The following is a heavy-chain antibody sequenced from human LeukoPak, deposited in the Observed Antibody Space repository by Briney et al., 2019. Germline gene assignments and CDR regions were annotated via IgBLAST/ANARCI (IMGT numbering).Heavy chain of an antibody. CDR1: GGSISSGDYY. CDR3: ARVYSSSWYWFDP. Sequence: SQTLSLTCTVSGGSISSGDYYWRWIRQPPGKGLEWIGYTYYSGSTYYNPSLKSRVTISVDTSRNQFSLKLSSVTAADTAVYYCARVYSSSWYWFDPWGQGTLVTVSS. D-gene: IGHD6-13*01. V-gene: IGHV4-30-4*08. CDR2: TYYSGST. J-gene: IGHJ5*02.